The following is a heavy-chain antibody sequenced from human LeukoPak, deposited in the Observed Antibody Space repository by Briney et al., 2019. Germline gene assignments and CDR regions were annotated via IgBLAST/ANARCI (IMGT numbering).Heavy chain of an antibody. CDR1: GFTFSSYA. CDR2: IGTAGDT. D-gene: IGHD3-10*01. V-gene: IGHV3-13*01. Sequence: PGGSLRLSCAASGFTFSSYAMSWVRQAPGKGLEWVSAIGTAGDTYYPGSVKGRFTISRENAKNSLYLQMNSLRAGDTAVYYCARGFRGSENFDYWGQGTLVTVSS. J-gene: IGHJ4*02. CDR3: ARGFRGSENFDY.